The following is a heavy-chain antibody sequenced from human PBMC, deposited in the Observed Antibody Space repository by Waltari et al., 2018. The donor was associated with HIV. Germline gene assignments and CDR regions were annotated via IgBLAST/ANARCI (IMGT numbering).Heavy chain of an antibody. D-gene: IGHD3-22*01. CDR2: ISWNSGST. J-gene: IGHJ4*02. V-gene: IGHV3-9*01. CDR3: AKDISYDSSGPPDY. Sequence: EVQLVESGGGLVQPGRSLRLSCAASGFTFDDYAMHWVRQAPGKGLEWVSGISWNSGSTGYADSVKGRFTISRDNAKNSLYLQMNSLRAEDTALYYCAKDISYDSSGPPDYWGQGTLVTVSS. CDR1: GFTFDDYA.